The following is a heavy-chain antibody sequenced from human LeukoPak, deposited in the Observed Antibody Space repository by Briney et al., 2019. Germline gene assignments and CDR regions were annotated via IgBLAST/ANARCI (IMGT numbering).Heavy chain of an antibody. CDR3: ARSVGWDIVATITCDYFDY. V-gene: IGHV4-31*03. D-gene: IGHD5-12*01. J-gene: IGHJ4*02. Sequence: PSQTLSLTCTVSGGSISRGGYYWSWIRQHPGKGLEWIGYIYYSGSTYYNPSLKSRVIISVDTSKNQFSLKLSSVTAADTAVYYCARSVGWDIVATITCDYFDYWGQGTLVTVSS. CDR1: GGSISRGGYY. CDR2: IYYSGST.